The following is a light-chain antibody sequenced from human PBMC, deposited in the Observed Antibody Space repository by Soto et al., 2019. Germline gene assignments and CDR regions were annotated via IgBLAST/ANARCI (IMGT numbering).Light chain of an antibody. CDR2: DVS. CDR1: SSDVGGYNS. CDR3: ISYTISSTLYV. Sequence: QSALTQPASVSGSPGQWITISCTGTSSDVGGYNSVSWYQQHPGKAPKLMIYDVSNRPSGVSNRFSGSKSGNTASLTISGLQAEDEADYYCISYTISSTLYVFGTGTKLTVL. J-gene: IGLJ1*01. V-gene: IGLV2-14*03.